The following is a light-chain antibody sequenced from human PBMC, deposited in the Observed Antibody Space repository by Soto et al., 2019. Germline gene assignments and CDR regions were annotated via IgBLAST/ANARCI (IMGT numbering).Light chain of an antibody. V-gene: IGLV2-11*01. Sequence: QSALTQPRSVSGSPGQSVTISCTGTSSDVGGYNYVSWYQQHPGKAPKLMIYDVSKRPSGVPDRFSGSKSGNTASLTISGLQSEDEADYYCATWDDSLIGWVFGGGTQLTVL. J-gene: IGLJ3*02. CDR2: DVS. CDR3: ATWDDSLIGWV. CDR1: SSDVGGYNY.